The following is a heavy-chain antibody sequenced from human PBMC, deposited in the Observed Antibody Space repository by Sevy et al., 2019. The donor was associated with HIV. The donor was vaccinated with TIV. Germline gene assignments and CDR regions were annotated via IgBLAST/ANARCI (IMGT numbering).Heavy chain of an antibody. CDR3: GKEGGGEGGDH. Sequence: GGSLRLSCAASGFSFSSYGMHWVRQAPGKGLEWMSYIQYDGSNKDYADSVKGRFTISRDNSKNTLYLQMNSLRVEDTAVFHWGKEGGGEGGDHWGQGTLVTVSS. D-gene: IGHD2-21*01. CDR2: IQYDGSNK. J-gene: IGHJ4*02. CDR1: GFSFSSYG. V-gene: IGHV3-30*02.